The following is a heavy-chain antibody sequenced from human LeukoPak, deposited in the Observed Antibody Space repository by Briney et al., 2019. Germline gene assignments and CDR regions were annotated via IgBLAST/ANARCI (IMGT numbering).Heavy chain of an antibody. V-gene: IGHV3-23*01. J-gene: IGHJ4*02. CDR2: ISGDGINT. D-gene: IGHD3-16*01. CDR1: GFTFNIYA. CDR3: ARGVSD. Sequence: GGSLRLSCATSGFTFNIYAMNWVRQAPGKGLEWVSIISGDGINTYYADSVKGRFTISRDDSKNTLYLQMNSLRVDDTAIYYCARGVSDWGQGTLVTVAS.